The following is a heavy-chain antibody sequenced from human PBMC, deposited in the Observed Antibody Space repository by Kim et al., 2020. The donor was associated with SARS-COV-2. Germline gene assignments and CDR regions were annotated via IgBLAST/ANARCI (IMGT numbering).Heavy chain of an antibody. Sequence: SVKVSCKASGFTFTSSAVQWVRQARGQRLEWIGWIVVGSGNTNYAQTFQERVTITRDMYTSTAYMELSSLRSEDPAAHYCAAAPGIAAPGPLLHYYGM. D-gene: IGHD6-13*01. CDR3: AAAPGIAAPGPLLHYYGM. J-gene: IGHJ6*01. V-gene: IGHV1-58*01. CDR2: IVVGSGNT. CDR1: GFTFTSSA.